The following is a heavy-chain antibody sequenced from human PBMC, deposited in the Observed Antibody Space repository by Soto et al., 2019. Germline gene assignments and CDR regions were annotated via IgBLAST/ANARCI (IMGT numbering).Heavy chain of an antibody. CDR3: AKDLVPGRLWTHYLDY. CDR1: GFTFNNYA. J-gene: IGHJ4*02. D-gene: IGHD3-10*01. V-gene: IGHV3-23*01. CDR2: VSTRGDYT. Sequence: EVQLLESGGGLVQPGESLRLSCAASGFTFNNYAMTWVRQTPGKGLEWVAVVSTRGDYTYYADSVKGRFTISRDNLRSTMSLQMNSLGVEDTALYYCAKDLVPGRLWTHYLDYWGQGILVTVSS.